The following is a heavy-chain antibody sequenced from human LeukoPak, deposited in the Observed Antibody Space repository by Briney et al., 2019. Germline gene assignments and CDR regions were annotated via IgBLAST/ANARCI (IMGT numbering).Heavy chain of an antibody. Sequence: SQTLSLSCAISGDSISSYLVTWNWIRQSPSRGLEWLVRTYYRSKWSNDYAESVKSRVTINPDTSKNQFSLQLNSVTPEDSALYSCARAVSGRFDSWGQGVLVTVSS. D-gene: IGHD1-26*01. CDR2: TYYRSKWSN. CDR3: ARAVSGRFDS. CDR1: GDSISSYLVT. J-gene: IGHJ4*02. V-gene: IGHV6-1*01.